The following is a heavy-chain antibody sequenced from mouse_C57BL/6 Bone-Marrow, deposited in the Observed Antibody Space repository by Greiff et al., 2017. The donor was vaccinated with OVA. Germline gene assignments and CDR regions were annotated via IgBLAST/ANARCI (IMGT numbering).Heavy chain of an antibody. Sequence: EVMLVESGGGLVQPGESLKLSCESNEYEFPSHDMSWVRKTPEKRLELVAAINSDGGSTYYPDTMERRFIISRDNTKKTLYLQMSSLRSEDTALYYCARRAYDYDGDWYFDVWGTGTTVTVSS. CDR3: ARRAYDYDGDWYFDV. V-gene: IGHV5-2*01. CDR1: EYEFPSHD. J-gene: IGHJ1*03. D-gene: IGHD2-4*01. CDR2: INSDGGST.